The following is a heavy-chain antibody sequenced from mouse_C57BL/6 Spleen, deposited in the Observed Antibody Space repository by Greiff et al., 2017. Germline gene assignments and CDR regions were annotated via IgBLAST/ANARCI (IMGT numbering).Heavy chain of an antibody. J-gene: IGHJ2*01. V-gene: IGHV1-52*01. D-gene: IGHD4-1*01. Sequence: QVQLLQPGAELVRPGSSVKLSCKASGYTFTSYWMHWVKQRPIQGLEWIGNIDPFDSETHYNQKFKDKATLTVDKSSSTAYMRLSSLTSEDSAVYYCERANCDVKYFDYWGQGTPLTVSS. CDR2: IDPFDSET. CDR3: ERANCDVKYFDY. CDR1: GYTFTSYW.